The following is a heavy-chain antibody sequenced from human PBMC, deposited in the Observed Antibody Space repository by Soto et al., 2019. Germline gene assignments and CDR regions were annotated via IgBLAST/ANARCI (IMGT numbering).Heavy chain of an antibody. CDR3: ARGGGVGVAGSAAFDM. CDR2: INPATGAA. V-gene: IGHV1-2*02. CDR1: GYPVTAYY. J-gene: IGHJ3*02. Sequence: QLHLVQSGAVVKKPGASVTVSCSASGYPVTAYYMHWVRQAPGRGLEWMGGINPATGAAKYTQTVRGRVTMTREASTSTGFIELSGSTSEGTAVFYCARGGGVGVAGSAAFDMWGQGTLVTVSS. D-gene: IGHD3-3*01.